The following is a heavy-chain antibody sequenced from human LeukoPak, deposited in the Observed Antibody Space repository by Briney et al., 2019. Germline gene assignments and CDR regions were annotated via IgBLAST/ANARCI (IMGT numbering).Heavy chain of an antibody. D-gene: IGHD3-10*01. J-gene: IGHJ4*02. CDR2: IYPGDSDT. CDR1: GSSFTSYW. CDR3: ARPMVRGVITPGFDY. V-gene: IGHV5-51*01. Sequence: GESLKISCKGSGSSFTSYWIGWVRQMPGKGLEWMGIIYPGDSDTRYSPSFQGQVTISADKSISTAYLQWSSLKASDTAMYYCARPMVRGVITPGFDYWGQGTLVTVSS.